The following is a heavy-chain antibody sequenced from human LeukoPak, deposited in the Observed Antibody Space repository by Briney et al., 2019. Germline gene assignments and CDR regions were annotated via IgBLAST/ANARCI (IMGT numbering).Heavy chain of an antibody. V-gene: IGHV4-59*12. CDR2: IYYSGST. Sequence: SETLSLTCTVSGGSISSYYWSWIRQPPGKGLEWIGYIYYSGSTNYNPSLKSRVTISVDTSKNQFSLKLSSVTAADTAVYYCARGSVVRGVIRSYYYGMDVWGQGTTVTVSS. CDR3: ARGSVVRGVIRSYYYGMDV. CDR1: GGSISSYY. J-gene: IGHJ6*02. D-gene: IGHD3-10*01.